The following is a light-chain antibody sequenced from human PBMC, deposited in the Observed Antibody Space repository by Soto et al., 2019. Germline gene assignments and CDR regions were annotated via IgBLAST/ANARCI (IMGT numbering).Light chain of an antibody. CDR2: GNS. J-gene: IGLJ3*02. Sequence: QSVLTQPPSVSGAPGQTVTISCTGGSSNIGAGHDVHWFQQIPGAAPKLLIYGNSNRPSGVPDRFSGSKSGTSASLAITGLQAEDEADYYCQSYDSSLSGWVFGGGTKLTVL. CDR1: SSNIGAGHD. CDR3: QSYDSSLSGWV. V-gene: IGLV1-40*01.